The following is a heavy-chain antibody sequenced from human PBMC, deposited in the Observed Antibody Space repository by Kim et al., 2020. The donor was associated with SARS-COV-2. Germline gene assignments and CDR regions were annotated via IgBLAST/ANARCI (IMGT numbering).Heavy chain of an antibody. CDR2: IYYSGST. CDR1: GGSISSYY. CDR3: ARDRSSSSRDFDY. J-gene: IGHJ4*02. V-gene: IGHV4-59*13. Sequence: SETLSLTCTVSGGSISSYYWSWIRQPPGKGLEWIGYIYYSGSTNYNPSLKSRVTISVDTSKNQFSLKLSSVTAADTAVYYCARDRSSSSRDFDYWGQGTL. D-gene: IGHD6-6*01.